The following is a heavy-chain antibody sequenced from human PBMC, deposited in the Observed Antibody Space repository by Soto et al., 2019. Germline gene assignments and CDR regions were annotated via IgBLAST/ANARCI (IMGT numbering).Heavy chain of an antibody. Sequence: SETLSLTCSLYSGSLSGYYWSWIRQPPGKGLEWIGEISPSGTTNYSPSLKGRVSISVDTSKNQFSLNLTSLAAADTAVYYCARAPKVSGSAQTRPDFWGQGSLVTVSS. CDR2: ISPSGTT. CDR3: ARAPKVSGSAQTRPDF. J-gene: IGHJ4*02. V-gene: IGHV4-34*01. D-gene: IGHD6-6*01. CDR1: SGSLSGYY.